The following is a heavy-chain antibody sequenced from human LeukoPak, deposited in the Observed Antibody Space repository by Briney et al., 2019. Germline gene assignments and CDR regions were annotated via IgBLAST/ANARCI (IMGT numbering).Heavy chain of an antibody. CDR1: GGTFSSYT. CDR2: IIPILGIA. D-gene: IGHD2-2*02. CDR3: ARGYQLLYRNYYYYYYMDV. Sequence: GASVKVSCKASGGTFSSYTISWVRQAPGQGLEWMGRIIPILGIANYAQKFQGRVTITADESTSTAYMELSSLRSEDTAVYYCARGYQLLYRNYYYYYYMDVWGKGTTVTVSS. J-gene: IGHJ6*03. V-gene: IGHV1-69*02.